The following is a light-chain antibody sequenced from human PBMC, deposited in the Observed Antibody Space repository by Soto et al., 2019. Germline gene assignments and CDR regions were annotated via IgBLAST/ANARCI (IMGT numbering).Light chain of an antibody. J-gene: IGKJ5*01. CDR2: GAS. CDR3: QQRSNWLPIN. CDR1: QSVHTN. V-gene: IGKV3-11*01. Sequence: THSPSSLSLSPGERATRSCRASQSVHTNLAWSQLQPGQAPRLLAYGASITATGTPARFSGSGSGTDSPLTISSLDPEDFGLYYCQQRSNWLPINFGQGPRLEI.